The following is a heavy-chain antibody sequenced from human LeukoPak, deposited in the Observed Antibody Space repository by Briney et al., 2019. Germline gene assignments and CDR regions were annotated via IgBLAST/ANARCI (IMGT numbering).Heavy chain of an antibody. D-gene: IGHD6-19*01. Sequence: GGSLRLSCAASGFTFSIYWMSWVRQAPGKGLEWVANIKQDGSEKYYVDSVKGRFTISRDNAKNSLYLQMNSLRAEDTAVYYCAKDSIAVRWFFDIWGQGTMVTVSS. J-gene: IGHJ3*02. CDR1: GFTFSIYW. V-gene: IGHV3-7*01. CDR2: IKQDGSEK. CDR3: AKDSIAVRWFFDI.